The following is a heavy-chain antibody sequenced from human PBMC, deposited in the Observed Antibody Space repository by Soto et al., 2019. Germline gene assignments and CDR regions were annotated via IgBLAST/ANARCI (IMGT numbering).Heavy chain of an antibody. CDR2: IYYSGST. CDR1: GGSVSSGSYY. Sequence: SETLSLTCTVSGGSVSSGSYYWSWIRQPPGKGLEWIGYIYYSGSTNYNPPLKSRVTISVDTSKNQFSLKLSSVTAADTAVYYCARGRLYSGSYYFDYWGQGTLVTVSS. D-gene: IGHD1-26*01. J-gene: IGHJ4*02. CDR3: ARGRLYSGSYYFDY. V-gene: IGHV4-61*01.